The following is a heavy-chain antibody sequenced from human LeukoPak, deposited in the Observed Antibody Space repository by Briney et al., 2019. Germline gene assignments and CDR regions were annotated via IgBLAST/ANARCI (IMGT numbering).Heavy chain of an antibody. CDR3: AELGITMIGGV. J-gene: IGHJ6*04. CDR1: GFTFSSYE. Sequence: GGSLTLFCAASGFTFSSYEMHCVRQAPGKGLEWVSYIISSKSNIYYAHSVKGRFTISRDNPKHSLYLQLNTLRAADTAVYFCAELGITMIGGVWGKGTTGTTSS. V-gene: IGHV3-48*03. CDR2: IISSKSNI. D-gene: IGHD3-10*02.